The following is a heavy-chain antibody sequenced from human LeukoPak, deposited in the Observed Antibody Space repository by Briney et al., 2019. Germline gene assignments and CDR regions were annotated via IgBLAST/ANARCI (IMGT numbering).Heavy chain of an antibody. CDR2: IYYSGST. V-gene: IGHV4-30-4*01. CDR1: GGSISSGDYY. CDR3: ARVPVDNWGGGY. Sequence: SETLSLTCTVSGGSISSGDYYWSWIRQPPGKGLEWIGYIYYSGSTYYNPSLKSRVTISVDTSKNQFSLKLSSVTAADTAVYYCARVPVDNWGGGYWGQGTLVTVSS. D-gene: IGHD7-27*01. J-gene: IGHJ4*02.